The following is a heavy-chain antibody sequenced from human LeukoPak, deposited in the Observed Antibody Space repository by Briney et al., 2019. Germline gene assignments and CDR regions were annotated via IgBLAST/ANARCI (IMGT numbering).Heavy chain of an antibody. J-gene: IGHJ6*02. CDR3: AKDWSSTEWDLSYGMDV. D-gene: IGHD1-26*01. Sequence: GGSLRLSCAASGFTFSSYSMHWVRQAPGKGLEWVAVISYDGSNKYYADSVKGRFTISRDNSKNTLYLQMNSLRAEDTAVYYCAKDWSSTEWDLSYGMDVWGQGTTVTVSS. CDR2: ISYDGSNK. V-gene: IGHV3-30*18. CDR1: GFTFSSYS.